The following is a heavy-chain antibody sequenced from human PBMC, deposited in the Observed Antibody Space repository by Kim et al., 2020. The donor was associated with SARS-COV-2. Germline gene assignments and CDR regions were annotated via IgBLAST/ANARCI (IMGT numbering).Heavy chain of an antibody. CDR2: INTNTGNP. Sequence: ASVKVSCKASGYTFTSYAMNWVRQAPGQGLEWMGWINTNTGNPTYAQGFTGRFVFSLDTSVSTAYLQISSLKAEDTAVYYCARVACSSTSCYVLPYWGQGTLVTVSS. J-gene: IGHJ4*02. D-gene: IGHD2-2*01. CDR3: ARVACSSTSCYVLPY. V-gene: IGHV7-4-1*02. CDR1: GYTFTSYA.